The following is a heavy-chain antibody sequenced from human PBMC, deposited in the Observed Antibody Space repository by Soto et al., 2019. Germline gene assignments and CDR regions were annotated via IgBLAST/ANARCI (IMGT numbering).Heavy chain of an antibody. CDR2: IIPIFGTA. Sequence: QVQLVQSGAEVKKPGSSVKDSCKASGGTFSSYAISWVRQAPGQGLEWMGGIIPIFGTANYAQKCQGRVTITADKSTSTAYMELSSLRSEDTAEYYCARGPIAARPYWYFDLWGRGTLVTVSS. V-gene: IGHV1-69*06. CDR1: GGTFSSYA. J-gene: IGHJ2*01. CDR3: ARGPIAARPYWYFDL. D-gene: IGHD6-6*01.